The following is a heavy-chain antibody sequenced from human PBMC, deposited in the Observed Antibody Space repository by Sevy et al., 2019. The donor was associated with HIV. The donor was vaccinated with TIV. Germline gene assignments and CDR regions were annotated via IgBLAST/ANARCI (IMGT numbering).Heavy chain of an antibody. J-gene: IGHJ6*02. Sequence: GGSLRLSFAASGFTFSNYNMTWVRQAPGKGLEWVSFISSSSGSIYYADSLKGRFTISRDNAKNSLYLQMNSLRAEDTAVYYCARDRDTIVKNKYYYYGMDVWGQGTTVTVSS. CDR2: ISSSSGSI. V-gene: IGHV3-21*01. D-gene: IGHD3-22*01. CDR1: GFTFSNYN. CDR3: ARDRDTIVKNKYYYYGMDV.